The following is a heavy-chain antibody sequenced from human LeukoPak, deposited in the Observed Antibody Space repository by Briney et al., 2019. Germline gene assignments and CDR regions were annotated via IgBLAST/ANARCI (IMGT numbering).Heavy chain of an antibody. CDR2: ISSSSSSYI. Sequence: GGSLRLSCAASGFTFSNSWMHWVRQAPGKGLEWVSSISSSSSSYIYYADSVKGRFTISRDNAKNSLYLQMNSLRAEDTAVCYCAREIYGDYSPDWGQGTLVTVSS. CDR3: AREIYGDYSPD. V-gene: IGHV3-21*01. CDR1: GFTFSNSW. D-gene: IGHD4-17*01. J-gene: IGHJ4*02.